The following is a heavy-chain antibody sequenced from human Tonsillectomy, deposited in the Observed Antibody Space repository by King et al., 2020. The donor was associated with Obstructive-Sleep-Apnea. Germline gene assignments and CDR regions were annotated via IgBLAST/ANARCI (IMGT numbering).Heavy chain of an antibody. D-gene: IGHD5-24*01. J-gene: IGHJ5*02. CDR1: GGTFSSYA. CDR2: IIPGFVSA. CDR3: VRDLGMATINWFDP. Sequence: QLVQSGAEVKKPVSSVKVSCSASGGTFSSYAISWVRQAPGTGLEWMAGIIPGFVSANYGQTLQGRVTLTADESTSTAYMELSSRRSEDTAVYYCVRDLGMATINWFDPWGQGTLVTVSS. V-gene: IGHV1-69*01.